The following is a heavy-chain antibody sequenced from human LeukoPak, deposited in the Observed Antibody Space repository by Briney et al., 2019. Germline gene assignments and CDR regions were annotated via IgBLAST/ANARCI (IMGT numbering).Heavy chain of an antibody. CDR2: ITSSSNYI. CDR3: ARDLGGWYFDY. Sequence: GGSLRLSCAASGFTFTLYWMTWVRQAPGKGLEWVSSITSSSNYIYYADSVKGRFTISRDNAKNSLYLQMNSLRAEDTAMYYCARDLGGWYFDYWGQGTLVTVSS. V-gene: IGHV3-21*01. J-gene: IGHJ4*02. D-gene: IGHD2-15*01. CDR1: GFTFTLYW.